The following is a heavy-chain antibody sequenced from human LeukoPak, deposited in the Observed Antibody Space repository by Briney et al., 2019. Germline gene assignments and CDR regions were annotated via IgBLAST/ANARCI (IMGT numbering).Heavy chain of an antibody. V-gene: IGHV4-34*01. D-gene: IGHD2-15*01. CDR1: GGSFSGYY. CDR2: INHSGST. CDR3: ARGRHEGHCSGGSCYPY. J-gene: IGHJ4*02. Sequence: NTSETLSLTCAVYGGSFSGYYWSWIRQPPGKGLGWIGEINHSGSTNYNPSLKSRVTISVDTSKNQFSLKLSSVTAADTAVYYCARGRHEGHCSGGSCYPYWGQGTLVTVSS.